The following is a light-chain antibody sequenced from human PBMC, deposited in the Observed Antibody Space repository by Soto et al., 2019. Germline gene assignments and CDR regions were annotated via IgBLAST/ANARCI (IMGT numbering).Light chain of an antibody. CDR1: SSDVGGYNY. V-gene: IGLV2-14*03. CDR2: DVS. J-gene: IGLJ2*01. CDR3: SSYSSSSTLNV. Sequence: QSALTQPASVSGSPGQSITISCTGSSSDVGGYNYVSWYQQHPGKAPKLMIYDVSNRPSGVSNRFSGSKSGNTASLTISGLQAEDEAEYHCSSYSSSSTLNVFGGGTKLT.